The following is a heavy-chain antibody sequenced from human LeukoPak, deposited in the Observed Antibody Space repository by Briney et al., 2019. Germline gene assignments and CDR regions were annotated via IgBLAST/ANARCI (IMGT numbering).Heavy chain of an antibody. D-gene: IGHD3-10*01. CDR3: ASPDYGSGSYSY. J-gene: IGHJ4*02. V-gene: IGHV4-39*01. CDR2: IYYSGST. CDR1: GGSISSSSYY. Sequence: MASETLSLTCTVSGGSISSSSYYWGWIRQPPGKGLEWIGSIYYSGSTYYNPSLKSRVTISVDTSKNQFSLKLSSVTAADTAVYYWASPDYGSGSYSYWGQGTLVIVSS.